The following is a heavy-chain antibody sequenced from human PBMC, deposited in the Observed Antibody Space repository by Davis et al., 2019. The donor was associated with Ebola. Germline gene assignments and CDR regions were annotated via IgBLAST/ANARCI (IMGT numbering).Heavy chain of an antibody. CDR3: ARLGYCSGGSCVYYYYGMDV. J-gene: IGHJ6*02. CDR2: INHSAST. D-gene: IGHD2-15*01. Sequence: MPSETLSLTCAVYGGSFSGYYWSWIRQPPGKGLEWIGEINHSASTNYNPSLKSRVTISVDTSKNQFSLKLSSVTAADTAVYYCARLGYCSGGSCVYYYYGMDVWGQGTTVTVSS. V-gene: IGHV4-34*01. CDR1: GGSFSGYY.